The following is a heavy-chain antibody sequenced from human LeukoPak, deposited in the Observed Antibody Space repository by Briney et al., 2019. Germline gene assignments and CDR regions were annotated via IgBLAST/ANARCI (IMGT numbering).Heavy chain of an antibody. CDR2: INPNSGGT. D-gene: IGHD3-22*01. CDR1: GYTFTDYY. V-gene: IGHV1-2*06. CDR3: ARDTPSPPDYYDSNDYYSHAFDI. J-gene: IGHJ3*02. Sequence: GASVTVSCKASGYTFTDYYMHWVRQPPGQGLEWMGRINPNSGGTNYAQKFQGRVTMTRDTSISTAYMELRSLRSDDTAVYYCARDTPSPPDYYDSNDYYSHAFDIWGQGTVVTVSS.